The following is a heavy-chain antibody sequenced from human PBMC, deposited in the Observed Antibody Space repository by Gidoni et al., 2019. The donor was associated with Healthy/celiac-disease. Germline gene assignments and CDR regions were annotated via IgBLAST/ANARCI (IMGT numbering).Heavy chain of an antibody. V-gene: IGHV1-69*01. CDR3: ARETRYYGSGTGAFDI. Sequence: QVQLVQSGAEVQKPGSSVKVSCKASGGTFSSYAISWVRQAPGQGLEWMGGIIPIFGTANYAQKFQGRVTITADESTSTAYMELSSLRSEDTAVYYCARETRYYGSGTGAFDIWGQGTMVTVSS. CDR2: IIPIFGTA. D-gene: IGHD3-10*01. J-gene: IGHJ3*02. CDR1: GGTFSSYA.